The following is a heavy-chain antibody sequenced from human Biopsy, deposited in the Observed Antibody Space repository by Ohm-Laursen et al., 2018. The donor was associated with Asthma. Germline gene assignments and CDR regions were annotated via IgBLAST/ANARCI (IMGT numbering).Heavy chain of an antibody. Sequence: ASVKVSCKAPGGTFSNCAIRWVRQAPGQGLEWLGGIMTVFGTTNHAQKFQGRVTITADESTSTAYMEVTSLRSEDTAIYYCARCQVGYSSGWSLLLKKIYYSGMDVWGQGTAVTVSS. V-gene: IGHV1-69*13. D-gene: IGHD6-19*01. J-gene: IGHJ6*02. CDR3: ARCQVGYSSGWSLLLKKIYYSGMDV. CDR1: GGTFSNCA. CDR2: IMTVFGTT.